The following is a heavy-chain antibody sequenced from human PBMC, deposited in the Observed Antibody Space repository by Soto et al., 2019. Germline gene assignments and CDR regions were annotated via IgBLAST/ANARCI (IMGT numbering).Heavy chain of an antibody. CDR1: GDSVSSGSYY. V-gene: IGHV4-61*01. CDR3: ARRMVRGVIIRGRWFDP. CDR2: IHYSGST. Sequence: SETLSLTCTVSGDSVSSGSYYWSWIRQPPGKGLEWIGYIHYSGSTNYDPSLKSRVTISVDTSKNQFSLKLSSVTAADTAVYYCARRMVRGVIIRGRWFDPWGQGTLVTVSS. D-gene: IGHD3-10*01. J-gene: IGHJ5*02.